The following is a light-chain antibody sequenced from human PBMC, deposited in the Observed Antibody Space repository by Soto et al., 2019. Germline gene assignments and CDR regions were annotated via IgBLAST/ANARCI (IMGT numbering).Light chain of an antibody. CDR2: GAS. CDR1: QSVGSN. J-gene: IGKJ4*01. Sequence: EIVMTQSPATLSVSPGERATLSCRASQSVGSNLAWYQQRPGQTPKLVIFGASTRATGIPARFSGSGSGTEFTLPISRLQSEDFGIYFCPQYNNWPLSFGGGTKAEIK. V-gene: IGKV3-15*01. CDR3: PQYNNWPLS.